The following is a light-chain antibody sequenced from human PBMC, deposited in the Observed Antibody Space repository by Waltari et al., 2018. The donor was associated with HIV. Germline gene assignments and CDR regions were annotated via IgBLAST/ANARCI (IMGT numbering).Light chain of an antibody. CDR1: QSITSY. Sequence: DIQMTQSPSSLSASVGARVTITCRASQSITSYLTWYQQKPGKAPNLLIYATSSLQSAVPSRFSCSGYGTDFTLTISRLQPEDSATYYCQQSYNSPWTFGQGTKVEI. CDR3: QQSYNSPWT. CDR2: ATS. J-gene: IGKJ1*01. V-gene: IGKV1-39*01.